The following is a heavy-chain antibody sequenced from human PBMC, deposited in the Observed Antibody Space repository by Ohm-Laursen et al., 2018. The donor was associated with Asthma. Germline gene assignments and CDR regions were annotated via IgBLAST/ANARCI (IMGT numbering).Heavy chain of an antibody. V-gene: IGHV3-9*01. CDR3: ARDAKYYDFWSGYYRYYYGMDV. J-gene: IGHJ6*02. D-gene: IGHD3-3*01. CDR2: ISWNSGSI. CDR1: GFSFHEYA. Sequence: SLRLSCAASGFSFHEYAMHWVRQSPGKGLEWVSGISWNSGSIGYADSVKGRFTISRDNSKNTLYLQMNSLRAEDTAVYYCARDAKYYDFWSGYYRYYYGMDVWGQGTTVTVSS.